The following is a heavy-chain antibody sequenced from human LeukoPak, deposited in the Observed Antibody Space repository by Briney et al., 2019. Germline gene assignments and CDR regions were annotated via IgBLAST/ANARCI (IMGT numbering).Heavy chain of an antibody. D-gene: IGHD2-2*01. Sequence: SETLSLTCTVSGGSISSYHWSWIRQPPGKGLEWIGYIYYSGSTNYNPSLKSRVTISVDTSKNQFSLKLSSVTDADTAVYYCARLPSGTSFDYWGQGTLVTVSS. CDR1: GGSISSYH. CDR2: IYYSGST. V-gene: IGHV4-59*08. J-gene: IGHJ4*02. CDR3: ARLPSGTSFDY.